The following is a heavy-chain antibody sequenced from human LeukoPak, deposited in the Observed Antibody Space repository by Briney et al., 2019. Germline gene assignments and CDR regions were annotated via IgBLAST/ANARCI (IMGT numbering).Heavy chain of an antibody. CDR2: ISSSSSYI. CDR1: GFTFSSYS. CDR3: ASSDCSGGSCYEDAFDI. Sequence: GGSLRLSCAASGFTFSSYSMNWVRQAPGKGLEWVSSISSSSSYIYYADSVKGRFTISRDNAKNSLYLQMNSLRAEDTAVYYCASSDCSGGSCYEDAFDIWGQGTMVTVSS. V-gene: IGHV3-21*01. J-gene: IGHJ3*02. D-gene: IGHD2-15*01.